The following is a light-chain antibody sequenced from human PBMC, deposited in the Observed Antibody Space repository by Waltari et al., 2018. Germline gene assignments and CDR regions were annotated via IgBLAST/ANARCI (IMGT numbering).Light chain of an antibody. Sequence: EIVLTQYPGTLSLSPGERATLSCRASQSISGALAWYQPKPGQAPTLLIYGASNRATGIPDRFSGSGSGTEFSLAVSRLEPEDFAVYYCQHYVRLPVTFGQGTRVEI. V-gene: IGKV3-20*01. CDR1: QSISGA. CDR3: QHYVRLPVT. J-gene: IGKJ1*01. CDR2: GAS.